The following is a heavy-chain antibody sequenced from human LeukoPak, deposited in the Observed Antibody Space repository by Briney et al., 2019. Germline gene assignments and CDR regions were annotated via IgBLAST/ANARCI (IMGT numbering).Heavy chain of an antibody. Sequence: SETLSLTCAVYGGSFSGYYWSWIRQPPGRGLEWIGEINHSGSTNYNPSLKSRVTISVDTSKNQFSLKLSSVTAADTAVYYCARGGIYSSGWYFGHYYYYYMDVWGKGTTVTVSS. D-gene: IGHD6-19*01. CDR3: ARGGIYSSGWYFGHYYYYYMDV. J-gene: IGHJ6*03. V-gene: IGHV4-34*01. CDR1: GGSFSGYY. CDR2: INHSGST.